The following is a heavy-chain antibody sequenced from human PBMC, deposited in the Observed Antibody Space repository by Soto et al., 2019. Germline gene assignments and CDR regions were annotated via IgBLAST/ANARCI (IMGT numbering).Heavy chain of an antibody. CDR1: GYIFTSYY. CDR2: MNPNSGNT. CDR3: ARERRDGYDN. Sequence: ASVKVSCKASGYIFTSYYIHWVRQATGQGLEWMGWMNPNSGNTAYAQKFQGRVTMTSNTSISTAYMELSSLRSEDTDVYYCARERRDGYDNWGQGTLVTVSS. V-gene: IGHV1-8*02. D-gene: IGHD5-12*01. J-gene: IGHJ4*02.